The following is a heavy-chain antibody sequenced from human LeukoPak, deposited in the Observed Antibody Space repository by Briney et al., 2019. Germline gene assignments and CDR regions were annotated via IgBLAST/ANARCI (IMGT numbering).Heavy chain of an antibody. D-gene: IGHD5-18*01. CDR2: IYSDGGT. J-gene: IGHJ4*02. V-gene: IGHV3-66*01. CDR1: GFTVVNSY. CDR3: ARTNNYAYVH. Sequence: GGSLRLSCAASGFTVVNSYMTWVRQAPGKGLEWVSIIYSDGGTYYADSLKDRFTISRDISKNTVFLQMNSLRAEDTAVYYCARTNNYAYVHWGQGTLVTVSS.